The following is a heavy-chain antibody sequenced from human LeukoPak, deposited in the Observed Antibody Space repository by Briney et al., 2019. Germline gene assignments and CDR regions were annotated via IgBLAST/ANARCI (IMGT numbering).Heavy chain of an antibody. J-gene: IGHJ6*02. CDR1: GFTFSSYA. Sequence: PGGSLRLSCAASGFTFSSYAMHWVRQAPGKGLEWVAVISYDGSNKYYADSVKGRFTISRDNSKNTLYLQMNSLRAEDTAVYYCAREKSQSRNYYYYGMDVWGQGTTVTVSS. CDR2: ISYDGSNK. V-gene: IGHV3-30*04. CDR3: AREKSQSRNYYYYGMDV.